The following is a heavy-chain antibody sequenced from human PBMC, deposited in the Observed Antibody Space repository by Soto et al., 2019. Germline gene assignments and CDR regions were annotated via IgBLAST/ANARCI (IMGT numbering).Heavy chain of an antibody. CDR1: GFTFSDYY. CDR2: ISSSGSTI. CDR3: ASPEDGYYYYGMDV. V-gene: IGHV3-11*01. Sequence: PGGSLRLSCAASGFTFSDYYMSWIRQAPGKGLEWVSYISSSGSTIYYADSVKGRFTISRDNAKNSLYLQMNSLRAEDTAVYYCASPEDGYYYYGMDVWGQGTTVTVSS. J-gene: IGHJ6*02.